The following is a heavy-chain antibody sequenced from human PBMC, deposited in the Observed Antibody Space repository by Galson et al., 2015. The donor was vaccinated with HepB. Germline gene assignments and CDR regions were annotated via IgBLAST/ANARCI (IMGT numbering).Heavy chain of an antibody. CDR3: ARLGAAFGFLEY. D-gene: IGHD6-13*01. CDR2: INAYDRGT. Sequence: SVKVSCKASGFNLYNFGITWVRQAPGQGLEWMGWINAYDRGTNYAPRLQGRVTMTTDTSTKTAYMELRSLRSDDTAVYYCARLGAAFGFLEYWGQGTLVTVSS. J-gene: IGHJ4*02. CDR1: GFNLYNFG. V-gene: IGHV1-18*01.